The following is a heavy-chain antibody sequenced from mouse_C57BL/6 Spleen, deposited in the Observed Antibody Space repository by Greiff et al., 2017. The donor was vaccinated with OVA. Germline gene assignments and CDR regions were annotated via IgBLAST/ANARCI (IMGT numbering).Heavy chain of an antibody. V-gene: IGHV5-6*01. J-gene: IGHJ4*01. CDR3: ARGGLLRDYAMDY. CDR1: GFTFSSYG. Sequence: EVKVVESGGDLVKPGGSLKLSCAASGFTFSSYGMSWVRQTPDKRLEWVATISSGGSYTYYPDSVKGRFTISRDNAKNTLYLQMSSLKSEDTAMYYCARGGLLRDYAMDYWGQGTSVTVSS. D-gene: IGHD1-1*01. CDR2: ISSGGSYT.